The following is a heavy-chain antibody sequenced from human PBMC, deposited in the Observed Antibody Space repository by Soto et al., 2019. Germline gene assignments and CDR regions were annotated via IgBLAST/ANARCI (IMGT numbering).Heavy chain of an antibody. D-gene: IGHD2-2*01. CDR1: GFTCSSSE. CDR2: IHPAGQPI. V-gene: IGHV3-48*03. J-gene: IGHJ3*01. CDR3: ARRGSS. Sequence: EVQLVESGGGLVQPGGSLRLSCVASGFTCSSSEMYWVRRAPGKGLEWVSYIHPAGQPIFYADSVKGRFTISRDNAKNSLYLQMISLRAEDTAVYYCARRGSSWGQGTMVTVSS.